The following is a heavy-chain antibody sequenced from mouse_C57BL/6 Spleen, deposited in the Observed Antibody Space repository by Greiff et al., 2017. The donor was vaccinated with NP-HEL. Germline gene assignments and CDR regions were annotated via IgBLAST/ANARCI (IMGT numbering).Heavy chain of an antibody. CDR1: GYTFTSYW. CDR2: IDPSDSET. Sequence: VQLQQPGAELVRPGSSVKLSCKASGYTFTSYWMHWVKQRPIQGLEWIGNIDPSDSETHYNQKFKDKATLTVDKSSSTAYMQLSSLTSEDSAVYYCARSPIYYDGYSWYFDVWGTGTTVTVSS. CDR3: ARSPIYYDGYSWYFDV. V-gene: IGHV1-52*01. J-gene: IGHJ1*03. D-gene: IGHD2-3*01.